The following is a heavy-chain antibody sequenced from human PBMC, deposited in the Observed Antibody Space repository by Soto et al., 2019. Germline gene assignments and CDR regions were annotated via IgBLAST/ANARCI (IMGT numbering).Heavy chain of an antibody. CDR2: ISSGSTYL. Sequence: EVQLVESGGGLVKPGGSLRLSGAASGFTFSSYALNWVRQVPGRGLGWFSSISSGSTYLSYADSVKGRFTISRDNAKNSLYLQINSLRAEDTAVSYCARPLHYYDVSGYSACWGQGTVVTVSS. CDR1: GFTFSSYA. J-gene: IGHJ4*02. CDR3: ARPLHYYDVSGYSAC. V-gene: IGHV3-21*01. D-gene: IGHD3-22*01.